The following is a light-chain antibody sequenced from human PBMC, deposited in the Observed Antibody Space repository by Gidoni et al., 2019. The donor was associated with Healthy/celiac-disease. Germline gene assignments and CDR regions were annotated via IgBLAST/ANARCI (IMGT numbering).Light chain of an antibody. CDR1: HSISSY. V-gene: IGKV1-39*01. CDR3: QQSYSTPMYT. J-gene: IGKJ2*01. CDR2: AAS. Sequence: DIQMTQSPSSMSTSVGERVTITCRASHSISSYLNWYQQKPGKAPKLLIYAASSLQSGVPSRFSGSGSGTDFTLTISSLQPEDFATYYCQQSYSTPMYTFXXXTKLEIK.